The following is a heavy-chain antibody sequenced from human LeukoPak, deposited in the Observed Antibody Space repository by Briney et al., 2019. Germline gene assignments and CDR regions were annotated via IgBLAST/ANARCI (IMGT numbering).Heavy chain of an antibody. CDR2: VWYDGSNK. D-gene: IGHD3-16*02. J-gene: IGHJ4*02. CDR3: AKEQVVVISSTVFDY. CDR1: GFTLSSYG. V-gene: IGHV3-33*06. Sequence: GGSLRLSCAPSGFTLSSYGMHWVRLAPGTGMEWVAVVWYDGSNKYYAVSVKGLFTTSRDNSKNRLYLQMNSLRAEDTAVYYYAKEQVVVISSTVFDYGGEKTVVSVSS.